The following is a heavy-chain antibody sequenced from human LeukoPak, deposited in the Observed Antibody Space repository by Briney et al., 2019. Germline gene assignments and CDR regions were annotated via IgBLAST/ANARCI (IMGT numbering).Heavy chain of an antibody. J-gene: IGHJ4*02. CDR2: MNPNTGNA. D-gene: IGHD4-11*01. V-gene: IGHV1-8*02. Sequence: GASVKVSCKASGYTFINFDINWVRQATGQGLEWMGWMNPNTGNAGYAQKFQDRVTITWDASISTAYMDLSSLRSEDTAVYYCARVGYSNSYDYWGQGTLVTVSS. CDR3: ARVGYSNSYDY. CDR1: GYTFINFD.